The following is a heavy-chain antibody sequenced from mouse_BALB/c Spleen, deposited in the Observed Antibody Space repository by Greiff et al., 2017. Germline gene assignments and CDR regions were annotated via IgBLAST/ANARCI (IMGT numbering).Heavy chain of an antibody. V-gene: IGHV1-77*01. Sequence: LVESGAELARPGASVKLSCKASGYTFTDYYINWVKQRTGQGLEWIGEIYPGSGNTYYNEKFKGKATLTADKSSSTAYMQLSSLTSEDSAVYFCARGAYWGQGTLVTVSA. CDR2: IYPGSGNT. CDR1: GYTFTDYY. J-gene: IGHJ3*01. CDR3: ARGAY.